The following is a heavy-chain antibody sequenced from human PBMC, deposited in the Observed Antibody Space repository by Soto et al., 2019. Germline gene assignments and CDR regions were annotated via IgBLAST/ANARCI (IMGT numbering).Heavy chain of an antibody. CDR1: GFTFSGYW. CDR3: VRASQDGDY. V-gene: IGHV3-74*01. CDR2: INNDGSGT. Sequence: EVQLVESGGELVQPGGSLRLSCAASGFTFSGYWMHWVRQAPGKGLVWVSRINNDGSGTGYADSVKGRFTISRDNARNTMYLQMNSLRAEDTAVYYCVRASQDGDYWGRGTLVTVSS. J-gene: IGHJ4*02.